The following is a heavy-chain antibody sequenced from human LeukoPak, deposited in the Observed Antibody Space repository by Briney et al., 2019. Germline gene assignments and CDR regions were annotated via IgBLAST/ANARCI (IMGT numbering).Heavy chain of an antibody. CDR2: VYAGGST. Sequence: GGSLRLSCAASGFNVISSYMSWVRQAPGEGLEWVSVVYAGGSTYYADSVKGRFTISRDNSKNTLYLQLDSLRAEDAAVYYCARDNSGRYGMDVWGQGTTVAVS. J-gene: IGHJ6*02. CDR3: ARDNSGRYGMDV. V-gene: IGHV3-66*01. CDR1: GFNVISSY. D-gene: IGHD2-21*01.